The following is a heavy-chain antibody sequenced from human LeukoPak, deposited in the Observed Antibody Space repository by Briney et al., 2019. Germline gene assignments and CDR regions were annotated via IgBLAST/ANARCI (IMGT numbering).Heavy chain of an antibody. J-gene: IGHJ4*02. CDR2: INPNSGGT. D-gene: IGHD2-15*01. V-gene: IGHV1-2*02. Sequence: ASVKVSCKASGYTFTGEYMHWVRLAPGQGLEWMGWINPNSGGTHYAQKFQGRVTMTRDTSISTAYMELTSLKSDDTAVYYCARGLYPSDGYFDYWGQGTLVSVSS. CDR1: GYTFTGEY. CDR3: ARGLYPSDGYFDY.